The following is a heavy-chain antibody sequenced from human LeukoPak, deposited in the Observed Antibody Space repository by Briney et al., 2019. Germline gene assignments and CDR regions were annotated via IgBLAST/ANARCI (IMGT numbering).Heavy chain of an antibody. V-gene: IGHV4-59*01. Sequence: KPSETLSLTCTVSGGSISSYYWSWLRQPPGKGLEWIGYIYYSGSTNYNPSLKSRVTISVDTSKNQFSLKLSSVTAADTAVYYCARGRGVVPAAIRSYYYYYMDVWGKGTTVTVSS. CDR2: IYYSGST. J-gene: IGHJ6*03. CDR3: ARGRGVVPAAIRSYYYYYMDV. CDR1: GGSISSYY. D-gene: IGHD2-2*01.